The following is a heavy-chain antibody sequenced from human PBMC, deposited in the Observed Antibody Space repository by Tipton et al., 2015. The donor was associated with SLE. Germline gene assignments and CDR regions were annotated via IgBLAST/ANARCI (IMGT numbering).Heavy chain of an antibody. CDR3: ARGIREYDFWSGRGAFDI. CDR2: ISSSGSTI. CDR1: GFTFSNYW. V-gene: IGHV3-48*04. D-gene: IGHD3-3*01. Sequence: GSLRLSCEASGFTFSNYWMNWVRQAPGKGLEWVSYISSSGSTIYYADSVKGRFTISRDNAKNSLYLQMNSLRAEDTAVYYCARGIREYDFWSGRGAFDIWGQGTMVTVSS. J-gene: IGHJ3*02.